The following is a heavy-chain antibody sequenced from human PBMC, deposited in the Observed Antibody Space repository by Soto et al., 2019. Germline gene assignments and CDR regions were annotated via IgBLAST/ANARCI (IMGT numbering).Heavy chain of an antibody. D-gene: IGHD3-16*01. Sequence: ASVKVSCKASGFRFSDYGFNWLRQAPGQGLEWMGWISAFNGNTETAQGLQDRVTMTTDSSTTTAHMDLTNLTTDDTAIYYCARSYYLADAFDVWGQGTMVTVS. CDR1: GFRFSDYG. J-gene: IGHJ3*01. V-gene: IGHV1-18*01. CDR2: ISAFNGNT. CDR3: ARSYYLADAFDV.